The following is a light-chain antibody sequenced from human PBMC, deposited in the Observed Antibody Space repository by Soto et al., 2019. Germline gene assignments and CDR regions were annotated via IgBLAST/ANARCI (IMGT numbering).Light chain of an antibody. CDR2: EVT. J-gene: IGLJ3*02. Sequence: QSALTQPASVSGSPGESITISCTGTRSDVGSYNSIAWYQQHPGKAPRVMIFEVTKRPSGISNRFSGSKSGSTASLTISGLQAEDEAAYFCFSYAGDSTWVFGGGTKVTVL. V-gene: IGLV2-23*02. CDR3: FSYAGDSTWV. CDR1: RSDVGSYNS.